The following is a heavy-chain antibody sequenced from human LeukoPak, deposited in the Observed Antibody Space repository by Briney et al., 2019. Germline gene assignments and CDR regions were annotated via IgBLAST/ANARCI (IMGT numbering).Heavy chain of an antibody. CDR3: ARIYGSGSPR. V-gene: IGHV1-69*05. D-gene: IGHD3-10*01. J-gene: IGHJ4*02. CDR1: GGTFSSYA. CDR2: IIPIFGTA. Sequence: SVKVACKASGGTFSSYAISWVRQAPGQGLEWMGGIIPIFGTANYAQKFQGRVTITTDESTSTAYMELSSLRSEDTAVYYCARIYGSGSPRWGQGTLVTVSS.